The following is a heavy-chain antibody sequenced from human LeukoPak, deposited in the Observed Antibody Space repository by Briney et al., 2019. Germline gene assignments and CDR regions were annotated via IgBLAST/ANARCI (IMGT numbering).Heavy chain of an antibody. D-gene: IGHD6-19*01. J-gene: IGHJ3*02. CDR2: IYYSGST. V-gene: IGHV4-59*08. CDR3: ARRNKAVPGDAFDM. CDR1: GGSISSYY. Sequence: SETLSLTCTVSGGSISSYYWSWIRQPPGKGLEWIGYIYYSGSTNYNPSLKSRVTISVDTSKNQFSLKLRSVTAADTAVFYCARRNKAVPGDAFDMWGQGTMVTVSS.